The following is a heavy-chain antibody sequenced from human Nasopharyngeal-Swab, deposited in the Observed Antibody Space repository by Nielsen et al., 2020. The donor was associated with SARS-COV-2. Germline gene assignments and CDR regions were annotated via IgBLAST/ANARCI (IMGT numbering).Heavy chain of an antibody. Sequence: GESLKISCAASGFTFSSYSMNWVRQAPGKGLEWVSSISSSSYIYYADSVKGRFTISRDNAKNSLYLQMNSLRAEDTAVYYCAKYSSATDAFDIWGQGTMVTVSS. CDR2: ISSSSYI. J-gene: IGHJ3*02. CDR1: GFTFSSYS. CDR3: AKYSSATDAFDI. V-gene: IGHV3-21*01. D-gene: IGHD6-19*01.